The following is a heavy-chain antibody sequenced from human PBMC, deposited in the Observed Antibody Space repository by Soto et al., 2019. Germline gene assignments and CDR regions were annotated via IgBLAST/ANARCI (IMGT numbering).Heavy chain of an antibody. CDR3: ARGSYQLLQNWFDP. D-gene: IGHD2-2*01. V-gene: IGHV4-30-4*01. CDR2: IYYSGSA. CDR1: GGSISSGDYY. Sequence: LSLTCTVSGGSISSGDYYWSWIRQPPGKGLEWIGYIYYSGSAYYNPSLKSRVTISVDTSKNQFSLKLSSVTAADTAVYYCARGSYQLLQNWFDPWGQGTLVTVSS. J-gene: IGHJ5*02.